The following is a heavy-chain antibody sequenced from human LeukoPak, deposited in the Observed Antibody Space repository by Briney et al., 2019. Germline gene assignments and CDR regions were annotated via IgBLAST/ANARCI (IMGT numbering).Heavy chain of an antibody. CDR3: ARGRPYSIYVQLGRYGMDV. CDR2: IIPIFGTA. CDR1: GGTFSSYA. D-gene: IGHD4-11*01. Sequence: SVKVSCKASGGTFSSYAISWVRQAPGQGLEWMGGIIPIFGTANYAQKFQGRVTITADESTSTAYMELSSLRSEDTAVYYCARGRPYSIYVQLGRYGMDVWGQGTTVTVSS. V-gene: IGHV1-69*13. J-gene: IGHJ6*02.